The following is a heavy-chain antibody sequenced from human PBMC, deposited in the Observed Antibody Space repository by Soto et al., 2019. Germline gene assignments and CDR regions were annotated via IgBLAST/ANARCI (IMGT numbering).Heavy chain of an antibody. CDR1: GYTFTSYG. Sequence: ASVKVSCKASGYTFTSYGISCVRQAPEQGLEWMGWISAYNGNTNYAQKLQGRVTMTTDTSTSTAYMELRSLRSDDTAVYYCARSENYDILTGYSPFDYWGQGTLVTVSS. J-gene: IGHJ4*02. CDR3: ARSENYDILTGYSPFDY. V-gene: IGHV1-18*01. D-gene: IGHD3-9*01. CDR2: ISAYNGNT.